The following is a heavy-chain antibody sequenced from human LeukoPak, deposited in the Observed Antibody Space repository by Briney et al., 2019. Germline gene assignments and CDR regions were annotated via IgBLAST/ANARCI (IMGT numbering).Heavy chain of an antibody. V-gene: IGHV1-18*01. Sequence: ASVKVSCKASGYSLSSNGISWARQAPGQGPEWMGWISDYSGKTKYAQNFQGRVTMTTDTSTNTAYMELRSLRSDDTAVYYCAREGATDYYFDYWGRGTLVTVSS. CDR1: GYSLSSNG. CDR3: AREGATDYYFDY. CDR2: ISDYSGKT. D-gene: IGHD4-4*01. J-gene: IGHJ4*02.